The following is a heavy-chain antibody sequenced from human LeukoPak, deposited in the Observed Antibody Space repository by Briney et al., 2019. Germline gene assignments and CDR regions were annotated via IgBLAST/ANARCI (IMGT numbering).Heavy chain of an antibody. Sequence: GESLKISCEGSGYNFANSWIAWVRQMPGKGLECMGIIYPGDSDTRYSPSFQGQVTISADKSISTAYLQWSSLKASDTAMYYCARHLRNYYYYGMDVWGQGTTVTVSS. CDR1: GYNFANSW. V-gene: IGHV5-51*01. J-gene: IGHJ6*02. CDR2: IYPGDSDT. CDR3: ARHLRNYYYYGMDV. D-gene: IGHD3-16*01.